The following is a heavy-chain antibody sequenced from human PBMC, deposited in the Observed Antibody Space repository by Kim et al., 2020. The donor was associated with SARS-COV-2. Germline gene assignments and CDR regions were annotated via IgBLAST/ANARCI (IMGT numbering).Heavy chain of an antibody. V-gene: IGHV5-10-1*01. CDR2: IDPSYSYT. Sequence: GRIDPSYSYTNSSPSFQGHVTISADKPISTAYLQWSSLKPSDTAMYYCARQGGEQWLVTYNWFDPWGQGTLVTVSS. D-gene: IGHD6-19*01. J-gene: IGHJ5*02. CDR3: ARQGGEQWLVTYNWFDP.